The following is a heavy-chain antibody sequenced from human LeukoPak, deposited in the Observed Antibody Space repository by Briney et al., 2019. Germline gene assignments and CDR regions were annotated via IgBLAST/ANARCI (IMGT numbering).Heavy chain of an antibody. V-gene: IGHV1-69*04. D-gene: IGHD1-1*01. J-gene: IGHJ3*02. Sequence: SVKVSFKASGGTFSSYAISWVRQAPGQGLEWRGRIIPIFGIANYAQKFQGRVTITADKSTSTAYMELSSLRSEDTAVYYCARSSRTTDDAFDIWGQGTMVTVSS. CDR3: ARSSRTTDDAFDI. CDR1: GGTFSSYA. CDR2: IIPIFGIA.